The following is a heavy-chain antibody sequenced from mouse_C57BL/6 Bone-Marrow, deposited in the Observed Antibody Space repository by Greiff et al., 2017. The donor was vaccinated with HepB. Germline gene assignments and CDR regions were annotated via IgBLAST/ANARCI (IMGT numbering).Heavy chain of an antibody. CDR2: IHPNSGST. J-gene: IGHJ4*01. Sequence: QVQLQQPGAELVKPGASVKLSCKASGYTFTSYWMHWVKQRPGQGLEWIGMIHPNSGSTNYNEKFKRKATLTVDKSSSTAYMQLSSLTSEDSAVYYCARFLWLRDAMDYWGQGTSVTVSS. V-gene: IGHV1-64*01. CDR1: GYTFTSYW. D-gene: IGHD2-2*01. CDR3: ARFLWLRDAMDY.